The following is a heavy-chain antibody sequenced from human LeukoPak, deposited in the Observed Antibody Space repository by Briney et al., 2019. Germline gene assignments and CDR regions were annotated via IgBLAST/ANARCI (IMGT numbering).Heavy chain of an antibody. J-gene: IGHJ4*02. Sequence: GGSLRLSCVASGFTFSNYGMHWVRQAPGKGLEWVAIIWFDGSGTYYADSVKGRVTFSRGNSKNTLYLQMNSLRAEDTAMYHCARHASTHYFDSWGQGTLVTVSS. CDR2: IWFDGSGT. V-gene: IGHV3-33*01. CDR3: ARHASTHYFDS. D-gene: IGHD2/OR15-2a*01. CDR1: GFTFSNYG.